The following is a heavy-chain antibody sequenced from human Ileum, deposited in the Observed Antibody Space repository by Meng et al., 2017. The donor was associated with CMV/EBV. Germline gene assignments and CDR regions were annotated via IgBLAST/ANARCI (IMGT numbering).Heavy chain of an antibody. D-gene: IGHD1-14*01. V-gene: IGHV4-61*02. Sequence: QSPLQLLVPGPVAASQTVYLSCTFTVCCNGSGNYNWCWCVQPAAKRLVWIVRIHISGATNYYPSPMSRLAVSVVAYTNQHSLKVRFATAADDAVYYCSRGIPRPGFFDYWGQGTLVTVSS. CDR2: IHISGAT. CDR1: VCCNGSGNYN. J-gene: IGHJ4*02. CDR3: SRGIPRPGFFDY.